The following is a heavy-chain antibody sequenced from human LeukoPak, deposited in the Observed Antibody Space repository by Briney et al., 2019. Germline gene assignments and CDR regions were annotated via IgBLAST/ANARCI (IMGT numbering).Heavy chain of an antibody. CDR1: GYNFNTYW. Sequence: GESLKISCKGSGYNFNTYWIAWVRQMPGKGLEWMGVIYPDDSDTRYSPAFQGRATISVDKSISTAYLQWSSLKTSDTAMYYCARRGSSSWYGDFDFWGQGALVSVSS. J-gene: IGHJ4*02. V-gene: IGHV5-51*01. CDR3: ARRGSSSWYGDFDF. D-gene: IGHD2-2*01. CDR2: IYPDDSDT.